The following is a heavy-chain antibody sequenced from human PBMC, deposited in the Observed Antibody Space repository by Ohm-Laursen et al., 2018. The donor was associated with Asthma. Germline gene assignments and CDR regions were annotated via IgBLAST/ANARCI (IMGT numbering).Heavy chain of an antibody. Sequence: SLRLSCAASGFTFRSYAIHWVHQVPGKGLEWVAVSGTYFDGGLKYYADSVNGRFTVSRDDSKNTLYLQMNSLRPDDTAVYYCARDVMEWYLPAFDFWGQGTLVTVSS. CDR1: GFTFRSYA. V-gene: IGHV3-30-3*01. D-gene: IGHD3-3*01. J-gene: IGHJ4*02. CDR2: SGTYFDGGLK. CDR3: ARDVMEWYLPAFDF.